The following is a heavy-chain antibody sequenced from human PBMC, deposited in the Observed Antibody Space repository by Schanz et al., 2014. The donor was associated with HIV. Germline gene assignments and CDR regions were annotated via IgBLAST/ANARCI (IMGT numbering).Heavy chain of an antibody. CDR2: ISTSGSVK. CDR3: ARDCLSGCPADY. CDR1: GFVFSSYA. Sequence: EVQLVESGGGLVQPGGSLRLSCAASGFVFSSYAMHWVRQAPGKGLEWLSSISTSGSVKNYGDSVKGRFTISRDNAKTLLYLQMNSLRDEDTAVYYCARDCLSGCPADYWGQGTLITVSP. V-gene: IGHV3-48*02. D-gene: IGHD5-12*01. J-gene: IGHJ4*02.